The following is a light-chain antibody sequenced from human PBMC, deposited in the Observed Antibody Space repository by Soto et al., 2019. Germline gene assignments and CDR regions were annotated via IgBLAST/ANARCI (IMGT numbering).Light chain of an antibody. CDR1: SSDVGSYNL. CDR2: EVS. J-gene: IGLJ2*01. V-gene: IGLV2-23*02. CDR3: CSSAGSSTLG. Sequence: QSALTQPASVSGSPGQSITISCTGTSSDVGSYNLVSWYQQHPGKAPKLMIYEVSKRPSGVSSRFSGSKSGNTASLTISWLQAEDEADYYCCSSAGSSTLGFGGGTKVTVL.